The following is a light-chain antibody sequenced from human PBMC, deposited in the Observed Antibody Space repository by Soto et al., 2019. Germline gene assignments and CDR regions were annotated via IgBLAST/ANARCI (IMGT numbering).Light chain of an antibody. J-gene: IGKJ2*01. CDR3: QQYNTYS. CDR1: QSISIW. CDR2: KTS. V-gene: IGKV1-5*03. Sequence: DIQMTQSPSTLSASVGDRVTITCRASQSISIWLAWYQQKPGKAPKILIYKTSTLESGVPSRFSGSASGTEFTLTISNLQPDDFATYYCQQYNTYSFGQGTKLEIK.